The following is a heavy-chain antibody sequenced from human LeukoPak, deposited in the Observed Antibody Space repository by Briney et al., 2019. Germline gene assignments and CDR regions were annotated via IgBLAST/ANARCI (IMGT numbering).Heavy chain of an antibody. D-gene: IGHD3-10*01. J-gene: IGHJ4*02. CDR1: GFTFSNAW. CDR3: TTGYGSGNACDY. Sequence: GGSLRLSCAASGFTFSNAWMSWVRQAPGRGLEWVGLVKSKTYRSTTRYAAPVKVRFTISRDDSKNTLYLQMNSLKTEDTAVYYCTTGYGSGNACDYWGQGTLVTVSS. V-gene: IGHV3-15*01. CDR2: VKSKTYRSTT.